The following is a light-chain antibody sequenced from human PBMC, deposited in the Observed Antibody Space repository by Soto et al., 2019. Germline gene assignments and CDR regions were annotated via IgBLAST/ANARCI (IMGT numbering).Light chain of an antibody. J-gene: IGKJ2*01. CDR1: QRITDY. CDR2: AAS. CDR3: QQSYITPYT. Sequence: DIQMTQSPSSLSASVGDRVTITCRTSQRITDYLNWYQQKPGNAPKLLIYAASSLQSEFPSRFSGSGSGTDFTLTIIDLQPEDFATYYCQQSYITPYTFGQGTKLEIK. V-gene: IGKV1-39*01.